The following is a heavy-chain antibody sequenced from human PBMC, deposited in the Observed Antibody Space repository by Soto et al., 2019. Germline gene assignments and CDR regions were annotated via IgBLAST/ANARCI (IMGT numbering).Heavy chain of an antibody. J-gene: IGHJ4*02. Sequence: SETLSLTCTVSGGSISSSSYYWGWIRQPPGKGLEWIGSIYYSGSTYYNPSLKSRVTISVDTSKNQFSLKLSSVTAADTAVYYCARQDGYYYDYWGQGTLVTAPQ. V-gene: IGHV4-39*01. CDR1: GGSISSSSYY. CDR2: IYYSGST. D-gene: IGHD6-13*01. CDR3: ARQDGYYYDY.